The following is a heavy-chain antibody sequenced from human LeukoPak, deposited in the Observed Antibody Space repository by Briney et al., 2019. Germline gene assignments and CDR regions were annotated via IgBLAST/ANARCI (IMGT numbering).Heavy chain of an antibody. CDR1: GLTFTNAW. CDR2: IKKETDGGTT. CDR3: IIDRTESGARFGY. J-gene: IGHJ4*02. D-gene: IGHD1-26*01. Sequence: GRSLRLSCAASGLTFTNAWMSWVRQAPGKGLEWVGRIKKETDGGTTDYAAPVKGRFTISRDDSKNTLYLQMNSLKTEDTGVYYCIIDRTESGARFGYWGQGTLVTVSS. V-gene: IGHV3-15*01.